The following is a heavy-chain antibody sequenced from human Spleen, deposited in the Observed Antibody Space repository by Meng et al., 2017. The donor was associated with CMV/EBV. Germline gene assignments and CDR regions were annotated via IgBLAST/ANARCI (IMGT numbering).Heavy chain of an antibody. CDR3: ARESAGTFDY. V-gene: IGHV4-59*01. Sequence: SETLSLTCTVSGGSISSYYWSWIRQPPGKGLEWIGYIYYSGSTNYNPSLKSRVTISVDTSKNQFSLKLSSVTAADTAVYFCARESAGTFDYWGQGTLVTVSS. D-gene: IGHD6-13*01. CDR1: GGSISSYY. J-gene: IGHJ4*02. CDR2: IYYSGST.